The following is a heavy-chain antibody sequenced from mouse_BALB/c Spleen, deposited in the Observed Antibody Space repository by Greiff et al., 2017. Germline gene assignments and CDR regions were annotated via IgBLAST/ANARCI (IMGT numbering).Heavy chain of an antibody. D-gene: IGHD1-1*01. CDR2: IWRGGST. V-gene: IGHV2-5-1*01. CDR3: AKRGAITTVVAPYAMDY. Sequence: VKLVESGPSLVQPSQSLSITCTVSGFSLTSYGVHWVRQSPGKGLEWLGVIWRGGSTDYNAAFMSRLSITKDNSKSQVFFKMNSLQADDTAIYYCAKRGAITTVVAPYAMDYWGQGTSVTVSS. CDR1: GFSLTSYG. J-gene: IGHJ4*01.